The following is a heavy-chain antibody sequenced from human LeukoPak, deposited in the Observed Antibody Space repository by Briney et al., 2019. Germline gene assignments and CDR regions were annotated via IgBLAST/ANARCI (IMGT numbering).Heavy chain of an antibody. CDR3: ARDLTPVVGATTFDY. D-gene: IGHD1-26*01. V-gene: IGHV1-46*01. Sequence: ASVKVSCKVSGYTFTSYYMHWVRQAPGQGLEWMGIINPSGGSTSYAQKFQGRVIITRDTSTGTVYMELSSLRSEDTAVYYCARDLTPVVGATTFDYWGQGTLVTVSS. CDR2: INPSGGST. CDR1: GYTFTSYY. J-gene: IGHJ4*02.